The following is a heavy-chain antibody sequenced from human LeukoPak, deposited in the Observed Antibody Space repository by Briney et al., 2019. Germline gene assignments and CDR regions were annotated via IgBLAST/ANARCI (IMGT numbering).Heavy chain of an antibody. D-gene: IGHD3-22*01. CDR2: ISGSGGST. Sequence: GGSLRLSCAASGFTFSSYGMSWVRQAPGKGLEWVSAISGSGGSTYYADSVKGRFTISRDNSKNTLYLQMNSLRAEDTAVYYCAKDITMIVVAKDAFDIWGQGTMITVSS. J-gene: IGHJ3*02. CDR1: GFTFSSYG. V-gene: IGHV3-23*01. CDR3: AKDITMIVVAKDAFDI.